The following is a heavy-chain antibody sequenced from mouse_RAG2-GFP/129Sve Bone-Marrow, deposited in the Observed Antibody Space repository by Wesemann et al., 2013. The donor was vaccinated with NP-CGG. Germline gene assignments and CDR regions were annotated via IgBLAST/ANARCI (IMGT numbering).Heavy chain of an antibody. Sequence: QMQLQESGPGLVKPSQSLFLACSITGFPITSGYYWIWIRQSPGKPLEWMGYITHSGETFYNPSLQSPISITRETSKNQFFLQLNSVTTEDTAMYYCAGDYDYAWFAYWGQGTLVTVSA. CDR1: GFPITSGYY. J-gene: IGHJ3*01. V-gene: IGHV12-3*02. D-gene: IGHD2-4*01. CDR2: ITHSGET. CDR3: AGDYDYAWFAY.